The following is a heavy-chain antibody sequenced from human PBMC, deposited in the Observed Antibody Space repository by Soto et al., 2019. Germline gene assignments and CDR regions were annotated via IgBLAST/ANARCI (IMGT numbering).Heavy chain of an antibody. CDR3: ARDLAVVPAAMRLAYYYYGMDV. CDR2: IWYDGSNK. CDR1: GFTFSSYG. Sequence: GGSLRLSCAASGFTFSSYGMHWVRQAPGKGLEWVAVIWYDGSNKCYADSVKGRFTISRDNSKNTLYLQMNSLRAEDTAVYYCARDLAVVPAAMRLAYYYYGMDVWGQGTTVTVSS. V-gene: IGHV3-33*01. D-gene: IGHD2-2*01. J-gene: IGHJ6*02.